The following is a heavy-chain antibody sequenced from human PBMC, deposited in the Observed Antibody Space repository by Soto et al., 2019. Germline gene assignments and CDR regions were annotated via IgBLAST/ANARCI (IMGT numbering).Heavy chain of an antibody. J-gene: IGHJ4*02. CDR1: GFTFDSYA. CDR2: INAGGDNT. V-gene: IGHV3-23*01. D-gene: IGHD3-10*01. CDR3: ACLAWFGDPVPPFDC. Sequence: GGSLRLSCAASGFTFDSYAMTWVRQAPGKGLEWVSVINAGGDNTNYADSVKGRFTISRDNSKNTLYLQMNSLRVEDTAIYYCACLAWFGDPVPPFDCCXQGTVVTVSS.